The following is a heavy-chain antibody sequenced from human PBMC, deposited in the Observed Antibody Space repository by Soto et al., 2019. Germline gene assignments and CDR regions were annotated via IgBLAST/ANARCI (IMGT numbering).Heavy chain of an antibody. Sequence: GGSLRLSCTASGFIFSHYAMNWVLQGPGKGLEWVSVIGGEAVSTKCADPVRGRCTVSRDNSKNTMYLQLDSLRDDDTAIYYCAKESIDNNGIYDPLDFWGQGTMVTVSS. V-gene: IGHV3-23*01. J-gene: IGHJ3*01. CDR1: GFIFSHYA. CDR3: AKESIDNNGIYDPLDF. D-gene: IGHD3-3*02. CDR2: IGGEAVST.